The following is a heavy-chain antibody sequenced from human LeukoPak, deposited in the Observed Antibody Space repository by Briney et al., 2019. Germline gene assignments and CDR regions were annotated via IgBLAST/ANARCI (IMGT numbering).Heavy chain of an antibody. CDR2: IYYSGST. D-gene: IGHD6-13*01. J-gene: IGHJ4*02. V-gene: IGHV4-39*01. Sequence: SETLSLTCTVSGGSISSSSYYWGWIRQPPAKGLEWIRSIYYSGSTYYNPSLKSRVTISVDTSKNQFSLKLSSVTAADTAVYYCASPIAAADFDYWGQGTLVAVSS. CDR3: ASPIAAADFDY. CDR1: GGSISSSSYY.